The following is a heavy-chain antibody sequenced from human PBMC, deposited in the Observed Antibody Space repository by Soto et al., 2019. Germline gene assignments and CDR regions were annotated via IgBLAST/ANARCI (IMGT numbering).Heavy chain of an antibody. Sequence: ASVKVSCKASGYSFTDYQIHWVRQAPGQGLEWLGRINPKSGGTSTAQKFQGWVTMTRDRSISTVYMELTRLRSDDTAVYFCARGHSTDCSNGVCSFFYNHEMDVWGQGTTVTASS. CDR3: ARGHSTDCSNGVCSFFYNHEMDV. CDR1: GYSFTDYQ. CDR2: INPKSGGT. J-gene: IGHJ6*02. D-gene: IGHD2-8*01. V-gene: IGHV1-2*04.